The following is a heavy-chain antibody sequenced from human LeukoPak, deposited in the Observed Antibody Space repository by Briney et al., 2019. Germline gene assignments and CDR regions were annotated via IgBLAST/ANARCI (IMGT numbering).Heavy chain of an antibody. CDR2: INANSGGT. Sequence: GASVNVSCKASGYTFTGYYMHWVRQAPGQGLEWMGWINANSGGTNYAQKFQGRVTMTRDTSISTAYMELSRLRSDDTAVYYCARDPPEWQQLLRGGNYWGQGTLVTVSS. D-gene: IGHD6-13*01. V-gene: IGHV1-2*02. CDR3: ARDPPEWQQLLRGGNY. J-gene: IGHJ4*02. CDR1: GYTFTGYY.